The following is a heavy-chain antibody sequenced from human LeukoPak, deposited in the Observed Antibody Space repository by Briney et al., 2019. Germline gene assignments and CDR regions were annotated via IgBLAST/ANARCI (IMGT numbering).Heavy chain of an antibody. D-gene: IGHD3-22*01. CDR3: ARDTRYYYDSSGYYLGYYGMDV. Sequence: SETLSLTCTVSGGSISSSSYYWGWIRQPPGKGLEWIGSIYYSGSTYYNPSLKSRVTISVDTSKNQFSLKLSSVTAADTAVYYCARDTRYYYDSSGYYLGYYGMDVWGQGTTVTVSS. CDR1: GGSISSSSYY. CDR2: IYYSGST. V-gene: IGHV4-39*07. J-gene: IGHJ6*02.